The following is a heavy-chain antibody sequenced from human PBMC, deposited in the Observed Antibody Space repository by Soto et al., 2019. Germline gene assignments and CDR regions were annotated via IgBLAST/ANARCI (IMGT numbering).Heavy chain of an antibody. J-gene: IGHJ4*01. CDR2: IWSAGDRI. CDR1: GFTFSDYA. CDR3: AKDHPALEY. Sequence: EVQLVESGGGLVQPGGSLRLTCSASGFTFSDYAMHWVRQTPGKGLEYVSVIWSAGDRIYYADSVKGRFTISRDNSKNTLFLQMNSLRPDDTAMYYCAKDHPALEYWGHGTLVTVSS. V-gene: IGHV3-64D*06.